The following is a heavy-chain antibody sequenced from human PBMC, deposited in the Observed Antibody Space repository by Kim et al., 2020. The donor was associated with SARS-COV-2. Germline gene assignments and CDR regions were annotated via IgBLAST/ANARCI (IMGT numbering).Heavy chain of an antibody. D-gene: IGHD3-22*01. CDR2: ISSSSSYI. Sequence: GGSLRLSCAASGFTFSSYSMNWVRQAPGKGLEWVSSISSSSSYIYYADSVKGRFTISRDNAKNSLYLQMNSLRAEDTAVYYCARGTLYDTNYFDYWGQGTLVTGSS. CDR3: ARGTLYDTNYFDY. V-gene: IGHV3-21*01. J-gene: IGHJ4*02. CDR1: GFTFSSYS.